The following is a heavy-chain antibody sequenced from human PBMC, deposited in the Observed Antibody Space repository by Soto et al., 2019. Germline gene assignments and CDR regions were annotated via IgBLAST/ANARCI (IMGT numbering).Heavy chain of an antibody. CDR3: ARRWHKGSSGGGY. CDR1: GFTFSSYA. V-gene: IGHV3-23*01. Sequence: EVQLLESGGGLVQPGGSLRLSCAASGFTFSSYAMSWVRQAPGKGLEWVSAISGSGGSTYYADSVKGRFTISRDNAKNRLYRQMNSLRAEDTAVYYCARRWHKGSSGGGYWGRGALVTVSS. CDR2: ISGSGGST. J-gene: IGHJ4*02. D-gene: IGHD6-6*01.